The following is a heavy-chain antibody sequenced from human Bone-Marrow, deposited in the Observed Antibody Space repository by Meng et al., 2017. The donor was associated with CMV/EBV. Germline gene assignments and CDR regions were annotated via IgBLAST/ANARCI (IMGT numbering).Heavy chain of an antibody. D-gene: IGHD6-13*01. CDR1: GFTVSSNY. CDR2: IYSGGST. Sequence: GGSLRLSCAASGFTVSSNYMSWVRQAPWKGLEWVSVIYSGGSTYYADSVKGRFTISRDNSKNTLYLQMNSLRAEDTAVYYCAREGWYRSSWYSDYYYYGMEVWGQGTRVTVSS. J-gene: IGHJ6*02. CDR3: AREGWYRSSWYSDYYYYGMEV. V-gene: IGHV3-53*01.